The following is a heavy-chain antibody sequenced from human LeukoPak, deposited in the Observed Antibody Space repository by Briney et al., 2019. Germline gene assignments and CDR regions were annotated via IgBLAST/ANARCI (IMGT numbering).Heavy chain of an antibody. J-gene: IGHJ2*01. D-gene: IGHD3-10*01. CDR1: GYYISSGYY. CDR2: FYHSGST. Sequence: PSETLSLTCTVSGYYISSGYYWGWIRQPPGKGLEWIGSFYHSGSTYYNPSLKSRVTISVDTSKNQFSLKLSSVTAADTAVYYCARSYIFDLWGRGTLVTVSS. V-gene: IGHV4-38-2*02. CDR3: ARSYIFDL.